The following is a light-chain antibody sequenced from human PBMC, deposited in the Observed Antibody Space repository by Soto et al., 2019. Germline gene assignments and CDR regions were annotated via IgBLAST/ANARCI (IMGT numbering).Light chain of an antibody. CDR1: SSDVGFYNY. CDR3: TSYTTSSTWV. CDR2: EVT. Sequence: QSALTQPASVSGSPGQSITISCSGTSSDVGFYNYVSWFQQYPGKAPKLMIFEVTNRPSGVSDRFSGSKSDNTASLTISGLQADDEADHCGTSYTTSSTWVFGGGTKLTVL. V-gene: IGLV2-14*01. J-gene: IGLJ3*02.